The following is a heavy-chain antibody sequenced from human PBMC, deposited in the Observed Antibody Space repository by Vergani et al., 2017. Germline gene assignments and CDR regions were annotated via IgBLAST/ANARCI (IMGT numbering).Heavy chain of an antibody. D-gene: IGHD2-15*01. CDR3: ARVPVVVAATHLSGWFDP. CDR2: ISAYNGNT. V-gene: IGHV1-18*04. CDR1: GYTFTSYG. Sequence: QVQLVQSGAEVKKPGASVKVSCKASGYTFTSYGISWVRQAPGQGLEWMGWISAYNGNTNYAQKLQGRVTMTTDTSTSTAYMELRSLRSDDTAVYYCARVPVVVAATHLSGWFDPWDQGPLVTVSS. J-gene: IGHJ5*02.